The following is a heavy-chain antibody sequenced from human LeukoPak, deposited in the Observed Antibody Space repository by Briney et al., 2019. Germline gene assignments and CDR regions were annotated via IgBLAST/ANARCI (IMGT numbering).Heavy chain of an antibody. Sequence: GGSLRLSCAASGFTFSSYSMNWVRQAPGKGLEWVSSISSSSSYIYYADSVKGRFTISRDNAKNSLYLQMNSLRAEDTAVYYCARASGSGYYDWFDPWGQGTLVTVSS. CDR2: ISSSSSYI. V-gene: IGHV3-21*01. CDR3: ARASGSGYYDWFDP. J-gene: IGHJ5*02. D-gene: IGHD3-3*01. CDR1: GFTFSSYS.